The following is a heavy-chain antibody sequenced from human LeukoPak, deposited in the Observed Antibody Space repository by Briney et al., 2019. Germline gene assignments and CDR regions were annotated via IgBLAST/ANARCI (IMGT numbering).Heavy chain of an antibody. D-gene: IGHD4-17*01. CDR1: GFTFSSYG. J-gene: IGHJ4*02. V-gene: IGHV3-30*02. CDR3: AKDGPVTTYPDY. CDR2: IRYDGSNK. Sequence: GGSLRLSCTASGFTFSSYGMYWVRQAPGKGLEWVGFIRYDGSNKYYADSVKGRFTISRDNSKNTLYLQMNSLRAEDTAVYYCAKDGPVTTYPDYWGQGTLVTVSS.